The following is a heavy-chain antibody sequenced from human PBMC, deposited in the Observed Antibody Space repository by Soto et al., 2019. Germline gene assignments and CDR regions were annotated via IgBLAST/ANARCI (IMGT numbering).Heavy chain of an antibody. J-gene: IGHJ4*02. CDR1: GGSISSSNW. CDR3: ARAGIAVAGNFDY. D-gene: IGHD6-19*01. Sequence: PSETLSLTCAVSGGSISSSNWWSWVRQPPGKGLEWIGEIYHSGRTNYNTSLKSRVTISVDKSKNQFSLKLSSVTAADTAVYYCARAGIAVAGNFDYWGQGTLVTVS. V-gene: IGHV4-4*02. CDR2: IYHSGRT.